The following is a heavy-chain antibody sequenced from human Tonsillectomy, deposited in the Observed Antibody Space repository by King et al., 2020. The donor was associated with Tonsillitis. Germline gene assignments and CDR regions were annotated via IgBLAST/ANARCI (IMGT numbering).Heavy chain of an antibody. J-gene: IGHJ4*02. CDR1: GFIFSKYL. CDR3: VATPNYYYFDN. CDR2: INQNGKGK. V-gene: IGHV3-7*01. Sequence: VQLVESGGGLGQPGGSLGLSCVGSGFIFSKYLMGWVRPAPGEGRGWGSSINQNGKGKYYVDSVKGRFSISRDNAKNSLYLQMKSLRVDDTAVYYCVATPNYYYFDNWGQGTLVTVSS. D-gene: IGHD2-8*01.